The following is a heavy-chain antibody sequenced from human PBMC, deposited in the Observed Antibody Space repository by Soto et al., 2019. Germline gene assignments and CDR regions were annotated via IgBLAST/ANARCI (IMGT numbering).Heavy chain of an antibody. CDR1: GFTFSSYA. CDR3: AKDLRYFDWLSTDY. J-gene: IGHJ4*02. Sequence: GGSLRLSCAASGFTFSSYAMSWVRQAPGKGLEWVSAISGSGGSTYYADSVKGQFTISRDNSKNTLYLQMNSLRAEDTAVYYCAKDLRYFDWLSTDYWGQGTLVTVSS. V-gene: IGHV3-23*01. D-gene: IGHD3-9*01. CDR2: ISGSGGST.